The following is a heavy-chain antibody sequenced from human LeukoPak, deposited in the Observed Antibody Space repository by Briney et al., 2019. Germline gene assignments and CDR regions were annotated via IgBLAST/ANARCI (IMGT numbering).Heavy chain of an antibody. D-gene: IGHD4-17*01. CDR3: ARDLDGDLPAFDY. CDR1: GFTFSSYA. V-gene: IGHV3-23*01. J-gene: IGHJ4*02. Sequence: QAGGSLRLSCAASGFTFSSYAMSWVRQAPGKGLEWVSSISDTGGSTYYADSVKGRFTISRDNLKNSLYLQMNSLRAEDTAVYYCARDLDGDLPAFDYWGQGTLVTVSS. CDR2: ISDTGGST.